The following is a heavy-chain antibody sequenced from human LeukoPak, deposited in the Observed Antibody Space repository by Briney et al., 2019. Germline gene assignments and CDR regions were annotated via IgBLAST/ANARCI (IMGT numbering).Heavy chain of an antibody. CDR3: AGGGYDYVWGSYRYYFDY. V-gene: IGHV3-11*06. J-gene: IGHJ4*02. CDR2: ISSSSSYT. D-gene: IGHD3-16*02. Sequence: GGSLRLSCAASGFTFSDYYMSWIRQAPGKGLEWVSYISSSSSYTNYADSVKGRFTISRDNAKNSLYLQMTSLRAEDTAVYYCAGGGYDYVWGSYRYYFDYWGQGTLVTVSS. CDR1: GFTFSDYY.